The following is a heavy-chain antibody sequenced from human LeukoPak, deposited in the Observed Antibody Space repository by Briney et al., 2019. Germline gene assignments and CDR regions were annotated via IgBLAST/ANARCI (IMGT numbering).Heavy chain of an antibody. CDR2: IKQDGSDK. J-gene: IGHJ4*02. CDR3: ASTTGYSYVAGPTVFDY. CDR1: GFTFSNYW. Sequence: HPGGSLRLSCVASGFTFSNYWMSWVRQAPGKGLEWVANIKQDGSDKHFVDSVKGRFTISRDNAKNSLYLQMNSLRAEDTAVYYCASTTGYSYVAGPTVFDYWGQGTLVTVSS. V-gene: IGHV3-7*01. D-gene: IGHD5-18*01.